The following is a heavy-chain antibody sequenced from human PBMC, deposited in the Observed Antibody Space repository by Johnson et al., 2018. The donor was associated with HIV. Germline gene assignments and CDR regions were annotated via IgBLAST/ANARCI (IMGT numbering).Heavy chain of an antibody. D-gene: IGHD5-24*01. J-gene: IGHJ3*02. V-gene: IGHV3-20*04. CDR2: INWNGGST. CDR1: GFTFDDYG. CDR3: AREMAWEDAFDI. Sequence: EVQLVESGGGVVRPGGSLRLSCAASGFTFDDYGMSWVRQAPGKGLEWVSGINWNGGSTGYADSVKGRFTISRDNAKNSLYLQRRSLRPEDTAVYCCAREMAWEDAFDIWGQGTMVTVSS.